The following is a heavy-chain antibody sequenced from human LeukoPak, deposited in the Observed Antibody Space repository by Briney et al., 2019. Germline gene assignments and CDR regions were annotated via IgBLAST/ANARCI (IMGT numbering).Heavy chain of an antibody. CDR3: ARTGNGYTYYCDYMDV. CDR2: INHSGST. Sequence: PSETLSLTCAVYGGSFSGYYWSCLRQPPGKGLGWVVGINHSGSTNYNPSLKSRVTISVDTSKNQFSLKLGSVTAADTAVYYCARTGNGYTYYCDYMDVWGKGTTVTVSS. D-gene: IGHD3-16*01. V-gene: IGHV4-34*01. J-gene: IGHJ6*03. CDR1: GGSFSGYY.